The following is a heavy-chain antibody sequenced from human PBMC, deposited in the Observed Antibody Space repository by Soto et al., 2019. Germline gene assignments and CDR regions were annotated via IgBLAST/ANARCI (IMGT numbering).Heavy chain of an antibody. CDR3: ARGSFGATGTTWPFDP. V-gene: IGHV5-51*01. CDR2: IYPGDSDT. J-gene: IGHJ5*02. D-gene: IGHD1-1*01. CDR1: GYSFTSYW. Sequence: GESLKISCKGSGYSFTSYWIGWVRQMPGKGLEWMGIIYPGDSDTRYSPSFQGQVTISADKSISTAYLQWSSLKASDTAMYYCARGSFGATGTTWPFDPWGQGTLVTVSS.